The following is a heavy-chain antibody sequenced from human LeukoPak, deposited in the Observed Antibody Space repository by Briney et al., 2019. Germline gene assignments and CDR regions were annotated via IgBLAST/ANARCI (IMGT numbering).Heavy chain of an antibody. CDR2: IYYSGST. J-gene: IGHJ6*02. CDR3: AREPIVVVPAAIRRAYYYYAMDV. CDR1: GGSISSGDYY. V-gene: IGHV4-30-4*01. D-gene: IGHD2-2*02. Sequence: PSQTLSLTCTVSGGSISSGDYYWSWIRQPPGKGLEWIGYIYYSGSTYYNPSLKSRVTISVDTSKNQFSLKLSSVTAADTAVYYCAREPIVVVPAAIRRAYYYYAMDVWGQGTTVTVSS.